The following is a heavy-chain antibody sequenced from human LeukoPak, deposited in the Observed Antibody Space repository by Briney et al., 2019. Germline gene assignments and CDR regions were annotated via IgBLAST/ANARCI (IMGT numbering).Heavy chain of an antibody. V-gene: IGHV3-23*01. J-gene: IGHJ4*02. CDR1: GFTFSSYA. CDR3: VKSGSGSYYNPDFDY. D-gene: IGHD3-10*01. Sequence: PGGSLRLSCAASGFTFSSYAVSWVRQTPGKGLEWVSSISYSGGSTHYADSVKGRFTISRDNSKNTLYLQMNSLRAEDTAVYYCVKSGSGSYYNPDFDYWGLGTLVTVSS. CDR2: ISYSGGST.